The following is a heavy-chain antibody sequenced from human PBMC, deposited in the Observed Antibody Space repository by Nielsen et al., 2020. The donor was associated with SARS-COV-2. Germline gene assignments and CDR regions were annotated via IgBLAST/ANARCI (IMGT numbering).Heavy chain of an antibody. D-gene: IGHD6-25*01. J-gene: IGHJ4*02. CDR3: ATGLGSGYYNY. Sequence: ASVKVSCKGSGFTFSRHDHGITWVRQAPGQGLEWMGWVSAYNGNTNNAQKFQGRVTMTIDTSTSTAYVELRSLRSDDTAVYYCATGLGSGYYNYWGQGSLVTVCS. CDR1: GFTFSRHD. CDR2: VSAYNGNT. V-gene: IGHV1-18*04.